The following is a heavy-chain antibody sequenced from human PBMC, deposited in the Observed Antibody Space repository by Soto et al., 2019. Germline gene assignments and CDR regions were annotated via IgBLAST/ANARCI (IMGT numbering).Heavy chain of an antibody. Sequence: PGEALKISCQGSGYSFSTYWISWLRQMPGKGLEWMGIILPSDSDTRYNPSFQGQVTISADKSISTAYLRWSSLKTSDTAIYYCARHVQGQWLVVGDYWGQGTQVTVSS. V-gene: IGHV5-51*01. CDR2: ILPSDSDT. CDR1: GYSFSTYW. J-gene: IGHJ4*02. D-gene: IGHD6-19*01. CDR3: ARHVQGQWLVVGDY.